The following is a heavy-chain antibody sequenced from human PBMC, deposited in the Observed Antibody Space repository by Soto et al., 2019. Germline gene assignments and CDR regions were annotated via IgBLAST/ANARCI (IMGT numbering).Heavy chain of an antibody. CDR3: ARESTSGWANWFDP. J-gene: IGHJ5*02. D-gene: IGHD6-19*01. CDR1: GYTFTRYN. Sequence: AAVKDTCKASGYTFTRYNINWVRQAPGQGLEWMGWINTYNGNTNYAQKLQGRVTMTTDTSTSTAYMELRSLRSDDTALYYCARESTSGWANWFDPWGQGTLVTVSS. CDR2: INTYNGNT. V-gene: IGHV1-18*04.